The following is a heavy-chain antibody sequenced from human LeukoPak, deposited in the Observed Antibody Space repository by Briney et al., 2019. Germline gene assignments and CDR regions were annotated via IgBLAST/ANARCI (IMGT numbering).Heavy chain of an antibody. J-gene: IGHJ5*02. D-gene: IGHD2-15*01. CDR3: ARGLVVVAAIDWFDP. Sequence: GGSLRLSCAASGFPFSSYSMNWVRQAPGKGLEWVSYISSSSSTIYYADSVKGRFTISRDNAKNSLYLQMNSLRAEDTAVYYCARGLVVVAAIDWFDPWGQGTLVTVSS. V-gene: IGHV3-48*01. CDR2: ISSSSSTI. CDR1: GFPFSSYS.